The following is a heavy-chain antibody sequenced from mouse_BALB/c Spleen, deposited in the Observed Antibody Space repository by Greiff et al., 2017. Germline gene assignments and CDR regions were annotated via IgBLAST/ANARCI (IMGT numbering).Heavy chain of an antibody. CDR2: INPGSGGT. CDR1: GYAFTNYL. Sequence: QVQLQQSGAELVRPGTSVKVSCKASGYAFTNYLIEWVKQRPGQGLEWIGVINPGSGGTNYNEKFKGKATLTADKSSSTAYMQLSSLTSDDSAVYFCARGLRPQGYFDVWGAGTTVTVSS. CDR3: ARGLRPQGYFDV. V-gene: IGHV1-54*01. J-gene: IGHJ1*01. D-gene: IGHD1-2*01.